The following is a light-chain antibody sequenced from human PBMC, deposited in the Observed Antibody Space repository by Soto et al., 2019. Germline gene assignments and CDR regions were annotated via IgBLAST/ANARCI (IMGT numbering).Light chain of an antibody. CDR3: LQHNSFPFT. CDR1: QGIGND. V-gene: IGKV1-17*01. CDR2: AAS. Sequence: DIQMAQSPSSLSASVGDRVTITCRASQGIGNDLGWFQQKPGKAPKRLIYAASSLQSGVPSRFSGSRSGTEFTLTISSLQPEDFGTYYCLQHNSFPFTFGQGTQVDIK. J-gene: IGKJ2*01.